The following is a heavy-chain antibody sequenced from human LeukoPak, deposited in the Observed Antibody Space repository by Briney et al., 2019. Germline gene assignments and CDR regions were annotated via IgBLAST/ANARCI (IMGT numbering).Heavy chain of an antibody. V-gene: IGHV4-34*01. Sequence: PSETLSLTCAVYGGSFSGYYWSWIRQPPGKGLEWIGEINHSGSTNYNPSLKSRVTISVDTSKNQFSLKLSSVTAADTAVYYCARGRQYQLWWFDPWGQGTLVTVSS. J-gene: IGHJ5*02. CDR3: ARGRQYQLWWFDP. CDR2: INHSGST. D-gene: IGHD2-2*01. CDR1: GGSFSGYY.